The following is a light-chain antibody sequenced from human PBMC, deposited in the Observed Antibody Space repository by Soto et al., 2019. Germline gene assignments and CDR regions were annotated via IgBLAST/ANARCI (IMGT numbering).Light chain of an antibody. CDR2: GAS. CDR1: QSVSSTY. Sequence: IVLTQSPGTLSLSPGGRATLSCRASQSVSSTYLAWYQHKPGQAPRLLFYGASSRATDIPDRFSGSGSGTDFTLTISRLEPEDFAVYYCQQYGSSPPWTFGQGTKVEIK. CDR3: QQYGSSPPWT. V-gene: IGKV3-20*01. J-gene: IGKJ1*01.